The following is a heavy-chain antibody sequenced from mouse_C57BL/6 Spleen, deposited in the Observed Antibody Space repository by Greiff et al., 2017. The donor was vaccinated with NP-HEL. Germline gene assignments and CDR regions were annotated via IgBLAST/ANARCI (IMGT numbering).Heavy chain of an antibody. V-gene: IGHV1-69*01. D-gene: IGHD2-4*01. CDR2: IDPSDSYT. CDR3: ARSAYDYRFAY. CDR1: GYTFTSYW. J-gene: IGHJ3*01. Sequence: VQLQQPGAELVMPGASVKLSCKASGYTFTSYWMHWVKQRPGQGLEWIGEIDPSDSYTNYNQKFKGKSTLTVDKSSSTAYMQLSSLTSEDSAVYYCARSAYDYRFAYWGQGTLVTVSA.